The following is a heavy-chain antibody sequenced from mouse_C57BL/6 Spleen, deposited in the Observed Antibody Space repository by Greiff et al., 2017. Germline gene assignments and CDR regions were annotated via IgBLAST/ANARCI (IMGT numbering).Heavy chain of an antibody. J-gene: IGHJ4*01. CDR3: ARGYDYVYAMDY. CDR2: INPNNGGT. CDR1: GYTFTDYN. V-gene: IGHV1-18*01. D-gene: IGHD2-4*01. Sequence: VQLQQSGPELVKPGASVKIPCKASGYTFTDYNMDWVKQSHGKSLEWIGAINPNNGGTIYNQKFKGKATLTVDKSSSPAYMELRSLTSEDTAVYYCARGYDYVYAMDYWGQGTSVTVSS.